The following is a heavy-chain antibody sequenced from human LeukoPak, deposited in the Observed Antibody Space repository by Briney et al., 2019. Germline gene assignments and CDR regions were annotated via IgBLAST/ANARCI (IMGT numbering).Heavy chain of an antibody. J-gene: IGHJ4*02. CDR1: GFTFSSYS. D-gene: IGHD5-18*01. CDR2: ISSSSSDI. CDR3: ARSPSDGIHFDS. V-gene: IGHV3-21*01. Sequence: PGGSLRLSCAASGFTFSSYSMNWIRQAPGKGLEWVSSISSSSSDIYYADSVKGRFAISRDNAKSSLYLQMNSLRAEDTAVYYCARSPSDGIHFDSWGQGTLVTVSS.